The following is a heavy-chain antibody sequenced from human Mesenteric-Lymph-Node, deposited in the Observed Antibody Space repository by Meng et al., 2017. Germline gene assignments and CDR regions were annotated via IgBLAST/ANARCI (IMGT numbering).Heavy chain of an antibody. D-gene: IGHD6-19*01. J-gene: IGHJ6*02. CDR1: GGTFSSYA. CDR3: ARGYLGAVAMNYYYYGMDV. CDR2: IIPIFGTA. V-gene: IGHV1-69*13. Sequence: SVKVSCKASGGTFSSYAISWVRQAPGQGLEWMGGIIPIFGTANYAQKFQGRVTITADESTSTAYMELSSLRSEDTAVYYCARGYLGAVAMNYYYYGMDVWGQGTTVNGAS.